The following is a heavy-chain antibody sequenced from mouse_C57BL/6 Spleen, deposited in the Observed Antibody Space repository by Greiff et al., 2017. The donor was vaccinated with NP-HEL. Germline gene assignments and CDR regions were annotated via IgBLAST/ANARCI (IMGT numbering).Heavy chain of an antibody. CDR1: GYAFSSYW. CDR3: AREESPYGNYAMDY. V-gene: IGHV1-80*01. CDR2: IYPGDGDT. J-gene: IGHJ4*01. Sequence: VQLQQSGAELVKPGASVKISCKASGYAFSSYWMNWVKQRPGKGLEWIGQIYPGDGDTNYNGKFKGKATLTADKSSSTAYMQLSSLTSEDSAVYFCAREESPYGNYAMDYWGQGTSVTVSS. D-gene: IGHD2-1*01.